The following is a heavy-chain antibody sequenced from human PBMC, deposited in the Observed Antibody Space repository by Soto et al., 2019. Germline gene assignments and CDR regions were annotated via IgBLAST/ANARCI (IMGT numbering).Heavy chain of an antibody. CDR2: TRNKANSYTT. D-gene: IGHD3-3*01. CDR1: GFPFSDHY. Sequence: GGSLRLSCAASGFPFSDHYMDWVRQAPGKGLEWVGRTRNKANSYTTEYAASVKGRFTISRDDSKNSLYLQMNSLKTEDTAVYYCARDGVDYDFWSGPTYYMDVWGKGTTVTVSS. CDR3: ARDGVDYDFWSGPTYYMDV. V-gene: IGHV3-72*01. J-gene: IGHJ6*03.